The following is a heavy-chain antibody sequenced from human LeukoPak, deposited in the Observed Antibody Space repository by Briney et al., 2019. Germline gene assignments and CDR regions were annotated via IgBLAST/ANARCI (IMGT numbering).Heavy chain of an antibody. CDR3: ADYGGNFDY. Sequence: ASVKVSCKASGGTFSSYAISWVRQAPGQGLEWMGGFDPEDGETIYAQKFQGRVTMTEDTSTDTAYMELSSLRSEDTAVYYCADYGGNFDYWGQGTLVTVSS. D-gene: IGHD4-23*01. CDR2: FDPEDGET. V-gene: IGHV1-24*01. CDR1: GGTFSSYA. J-gene: IGHJ4*02.